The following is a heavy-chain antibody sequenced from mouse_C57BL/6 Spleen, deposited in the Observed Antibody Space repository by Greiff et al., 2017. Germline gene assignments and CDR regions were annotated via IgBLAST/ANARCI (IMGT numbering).Heavy chain of an antibody. Sequence: QVQLQQSGPELVKPGASVKISCKASGYTFTDYYINWVKQRPGQGLEWIGWIFPGSGSTYYNEKFKGQATLTVDKSSSTAYMLLSSLTSEDSAVYFLAKWGDYDVDDYWGQGTTLTVSS. J-gene: IGHJ2*01. CDR1: GYTFTDYY. D-gene: IGHD2-4*01. V-gene: IGHV1-75*01. CDR3: AKWGDYDVDDY. CDR2: IFPGSGST.